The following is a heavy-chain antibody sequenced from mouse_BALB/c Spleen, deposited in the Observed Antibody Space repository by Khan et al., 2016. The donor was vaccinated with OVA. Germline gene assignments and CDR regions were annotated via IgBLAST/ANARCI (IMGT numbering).Heavy chain of an antibody. D-gene: IGHD2-10*01. J-gene: IGHJ4*01. V-gene: IGHV2-6-7*01. CDR2: IWGDGST. Sequence: QVQLKESGPDLVAPSQSLSITCTVSGFSLTGYGVNWVRQPPGKGLEWLGMIWGDGSTDYNSALKSRLNLTKDNSKSQVFLKMNSLQTDDTARYYGARAYYGNYRGAMDYWGQGTSVTVSS. CDR3: ARAYYGNYRGAMDY. CDR1: GFSLTGYG.